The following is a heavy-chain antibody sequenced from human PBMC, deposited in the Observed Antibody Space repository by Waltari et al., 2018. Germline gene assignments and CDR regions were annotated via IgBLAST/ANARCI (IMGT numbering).Heavy chain of an antibody. D-gene: IGHD3-10*01. CDR2: INIGNGNT. CDR1: GDIFTRYT. CDR3: ARDSGSGSLHH. V-gene: IGHV1-3*04. J-gene: IGHJ4*02. Sequence: QVQLVQSGAEVKKPGASVKVSCRASGDIFTRYTIHWVRQAPGQRLEWMGWINIGNGNTRYSQRFQDRVSITRDTSASTAYMGLSSLRSEDTAVYYCARDSGSGSLHHWGQGTLVTVSS.